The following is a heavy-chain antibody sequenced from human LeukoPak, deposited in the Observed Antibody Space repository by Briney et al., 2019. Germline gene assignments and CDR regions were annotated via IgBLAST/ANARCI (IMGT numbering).Heavy chain of an antibody. CDR3: ATAGTTGYYYGMDV. CDR1: GYTFTSYY. J-gene: IGHJ6*02. V-gene: IGHV1-46*01. Sequence: ASVKVSCKASGYTFTSYYMHWVRQAPGQGLEWMGIINPSGGSTSYAQKFQGRVTMTRDTSTSTAYMELRSLRSDDTAVYYCATAGTTGYYYGMDVWGQGTTVTVSS. D-gene: IGHD1-1*01. CDR2: INPSGGST.